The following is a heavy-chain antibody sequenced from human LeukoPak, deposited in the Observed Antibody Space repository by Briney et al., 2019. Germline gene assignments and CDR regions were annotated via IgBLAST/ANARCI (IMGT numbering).Heavy chain of an antibody. CDR2: IYTSGST. V-gene: IGHV4-61*02. J-gene: IGHJ4*02. Sequence: PSETLSLTCTVSGGSISSGSYYWSWIRQPAGKGLEWIGRIYTSGSTNYNPSLKSRVTISVDTSKNQFSLKLSSVTAADTAVYYCARDAGLVSGSLPGYFDYWGQGTLVTVSS. CDR1: GGSISSGSYY. CDR3: ARDAGLVSGSLPGYFDY. D-gene: IGHD1-26*01.